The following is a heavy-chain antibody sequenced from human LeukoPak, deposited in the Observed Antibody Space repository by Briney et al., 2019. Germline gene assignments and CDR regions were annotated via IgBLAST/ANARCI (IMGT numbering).Heavy chain of an antibody. CDR3: ARAGSSWYPYYYYYSYMDV. CDR1: GFTFSSYE. CDR2: ISSSGSTI. J-gene: IGHJ6*03. V-gene: IGHV3-48*03. D-gene: IGHD6-13*01. Sequence: PGGSLRLSCAASGFTFSSYEMNWVRQAPGKGLEWVSYISSSGSTIYYADSVKGRFTISRDNAKNSLYLQMNSLRAEDTAVYYCARAGSSWYPYYYYYSYMDVWGKGTTVTISS.